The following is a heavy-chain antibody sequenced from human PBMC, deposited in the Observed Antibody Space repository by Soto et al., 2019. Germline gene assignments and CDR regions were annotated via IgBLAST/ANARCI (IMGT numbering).Heavy chain of an antibody. D-gene: IGHD6-19*01. CDR3: ARDQAVAGKGKGYYGMDV. CDR1: GFTFSSYG. J-gene: IGHJ6*02. CDR2: IWYDGSNK. V-gene: IGHV3-33*01. Sequence: PGGSLRLSCAASGFTFSSYGMHWVRQAPGKGLEWVAVIWYDGSNKYYADSVKGRFTISRDNSKNTLYLQMNSLRAEDTAVYYCARDQAVAGKGKGYYGMDVWGQGTTVTVS.